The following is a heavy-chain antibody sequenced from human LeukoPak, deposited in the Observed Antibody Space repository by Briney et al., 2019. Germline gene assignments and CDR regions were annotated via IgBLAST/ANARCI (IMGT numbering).Heavy chain of an antibody. CDR3: ARDVAGAGSY. V-gene: IGHV3-74*01. CDR1: GFTFSSYW. J-gene: IGHJ4*02. CDR2: INEHGSIT. D-gene: IGHD3-10*01. Sequence: GGSLRLSCATSGFTFSSYWLHWVRQAPGKGLVWVSRINEHGSITNYADSVRDRFTISRDNAKNTLYLQMNSLRAEDTAMYYCARDVAGAGSYWGQGTLVTVSS.